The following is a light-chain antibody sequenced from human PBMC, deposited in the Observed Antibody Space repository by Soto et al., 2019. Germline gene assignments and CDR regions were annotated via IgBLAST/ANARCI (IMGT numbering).Light chain of an antibody. V-gene: IGLV6-57*03. J-gene: IGLJ2*01. Sequence: NFMLTQPHSVSESPGKTVTISCTRSSGSIASNYVQWSQQRPGSAPTTLIFEDDHRPSGVPDRFSGSIDGSSNSASLTISGLQAEDEADYSCQSYDSSSVIVGGGTKVTVL. CDR2: EDD. CDR3: QSYDSSSVI. CDR1: SGSIASNY.